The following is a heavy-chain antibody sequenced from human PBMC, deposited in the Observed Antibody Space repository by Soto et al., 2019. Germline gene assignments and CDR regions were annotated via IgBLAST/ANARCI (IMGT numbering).Heavy chain of an antibody. CDR2: IYYGGIT. CDR1: GESFSGYY. V-gene: IGHV4-34*01. Sequence: QVQLQQWGAGLLKPSETLSLTCAVFGESFSGYYWSWIRQPPGKGLEWIGEIYYGGITNYNPSLKSRLTISVDTSKNQFSLKMSSVTAADTAVYYCSRRGGGNYPYYFDYWAQGTLVTVSS. D-gene: IGHD1-26*01. J-gene: IGHJ4*02. CDR3: SRRGGGNYPYYFDY.